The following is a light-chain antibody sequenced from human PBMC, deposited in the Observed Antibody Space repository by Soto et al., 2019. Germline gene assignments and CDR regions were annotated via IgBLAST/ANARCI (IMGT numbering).Light chain of an antibody. CDR3: CSLTTSHTYV. CDR2: EVT. CDR1: SSNVGTYDD. J-gene: IGLJ1*01. V-gene: IGLV2-14*01. Sequence: QSVLTQPASVSASPGQSITISCTGTSSNVGTYDDVSWYRQHPGKAPKLLIYEVTNRPSGVSNRFSGSKSGDTASLTISGLQAEDEADYYCCSLTTSHTYVFGRGTKVTVL.